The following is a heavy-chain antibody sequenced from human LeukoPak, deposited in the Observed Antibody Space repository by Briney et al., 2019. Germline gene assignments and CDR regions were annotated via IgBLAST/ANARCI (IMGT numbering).Heavy chain of an antibody. V-gene: IGHV4-38-2*01. CDR1: GFTFSSYA. Sequence: PGGSLRLSCAASGFTFSSYAMSWVRQAPGKGLEWIGSFYHGDSTYYNPSLKSRVTISVDTSKNQFSLKLTSVTAADTAVYYCARCFISYDSKGNHAFDIWGQGTVVTVSS. CDR3: ARCFISYDSKGNHAFDI. D-gene: IGHD3-22*01. J-gene: IGHJ3*02. CDR2: FYHGDST.